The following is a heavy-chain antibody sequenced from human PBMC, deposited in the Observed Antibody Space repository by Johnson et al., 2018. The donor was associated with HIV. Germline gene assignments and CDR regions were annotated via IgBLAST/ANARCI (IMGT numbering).Heavy chain of an antibody. J-gene: IGHJ3*02. CDR3: ARDQTIQLWSDAFDI. CDR1: GFTFSDYY. V-gene: IGHV3-11*04. D-gene: IGHD5-18*01. Sequence: QVQLVESGGGLVKPGGSLRLSCAASGFTFSDYYMSWIRQAPGKGLEWVSYISSGGNSIYYADSVKGRFTISRDNAKKSLYLQMNSLRAEDTAVYYCARDQTIQLWSDAFDIWGQGTMVTVSS. CDR2: ISSGGNSI.